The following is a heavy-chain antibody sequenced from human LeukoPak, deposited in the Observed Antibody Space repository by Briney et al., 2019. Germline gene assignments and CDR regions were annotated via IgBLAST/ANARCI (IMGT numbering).Heavy chain of an antibody. Sequence: GGSLRLSCAASGFTVSSNYMSWVRQASGKGLEWVSVIYSGGSTYYADSVKGRFTISRDNSKNTLYLQMNSLRAEDTAVYYCAREIYGSGSWFDPWGQGTLVTVSS. CDR1: GFTVSSNY. CDR3: AREIYGSGSWFDP. V-gene: IGHV3-53*01. D-gene: IGHD3-10*01. CDR2: IYSGGST. J-gene: IGHJ5*02.